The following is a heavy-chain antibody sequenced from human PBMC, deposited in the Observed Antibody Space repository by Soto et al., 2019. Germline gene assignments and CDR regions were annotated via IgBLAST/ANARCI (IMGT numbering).Heavy chain of an antibody. D-gene: IGHD1-26*01. CDR1: GGSISSYY. CDR2: IYYSGST. J-gene: IGHJ4*02. V-gene: IGHV4-59*01. CDR3: ARYRGGSFYFDY. Sequence: QVQLQESGPGLVKPSETLSLTCTVSGGSISSYYWSWIRQPPGKGLEWIGYIYYSGSTNYNPSLKSRVTIAGYTSNNQFSLKLSSVTAADTAVYYCARYRGGSFYFDYWGQGTLVTVSS.